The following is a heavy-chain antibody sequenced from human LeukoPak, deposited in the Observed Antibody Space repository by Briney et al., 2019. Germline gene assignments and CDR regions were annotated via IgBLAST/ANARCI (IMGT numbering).Heavy chain of an antibody. D-gene: IGHD6-6*01. J-gene: IGHJ4*02. CDR2: ISGDGGST. CDR3: EESPAAARGFYYFDY. V-gene: IGHV3-43*02. CDR1: GFTFDDYA. Sequence: GGSLRLSCAASGFTFDDYAMHWVRQAPGKGLMWGSLISGDGGSTYYADTVKGRFTISRDNSKNSLYLQMNSLRTEDTALYYREESPAAARGFYYFDYWGQGTLVTVPS.